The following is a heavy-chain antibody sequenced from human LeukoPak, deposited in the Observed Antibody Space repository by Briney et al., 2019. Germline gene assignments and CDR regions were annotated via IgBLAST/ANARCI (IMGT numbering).Heavy chain of an antibody. CDR3: ARGGSTDSIHSCGGNCYFLDY. D-gene: IGHD2-21*02. Sequence: ASVKVSCKASGYTLTGYYMHWVRQAPGQGLEWMGWMNPNSGGTKYAQKFQGRVTMTRDTSISTAYMELSRLRSDDTDVYYCARGGSTDSIHSCGGNCYFLDYWGQGTLVTVSS. CDR2: MNPNSGGT. CDR1: GYTLTGYY. V-gene: IGHV1-2*02. J-gene: IGHJ4*02.